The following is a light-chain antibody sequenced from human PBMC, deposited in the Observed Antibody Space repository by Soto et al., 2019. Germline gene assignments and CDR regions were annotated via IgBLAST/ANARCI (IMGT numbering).Light chain of an antibody. CDR1: SSDVGGYNY. CDR3: CSYVGSYTVI. Sequence: QSVLTQPRSVSGSPRQSVTISCTGTSSDVGGYNYVSWYQQYPGKAPKLMIYDVSKRPSGVPDRFSGSKSGNMASLTISGLQAEDEADYYCCSYVGSYTVIFGGGTQLTVL. CDR2: DVS. V-gene: IGLV2-11*01. J-gene: IGLJ2*01.